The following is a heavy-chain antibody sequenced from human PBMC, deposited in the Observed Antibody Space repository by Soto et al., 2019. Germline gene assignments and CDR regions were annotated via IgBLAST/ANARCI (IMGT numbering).Heavy chain of an antibody. Sequence: QVQLVESGGGVVQPGTSLRVSCVGSGFTFRSYVIHWVRQAPGKGLEWVALTSYDGSDKYYDDSVRGRFTISRDNSRNTVDLQLASLRLEDTALYYCTRWGTTAGLNVWGQGTLVSVSS. D-gene: IGHD3-16*01. J-gene: IGHJ1*01. CDR1: GFTFRSYV. CDR2: TSYDGSDK. V-gene: IGHV3-30*19. CDR3: TRWGTTAGLNV.